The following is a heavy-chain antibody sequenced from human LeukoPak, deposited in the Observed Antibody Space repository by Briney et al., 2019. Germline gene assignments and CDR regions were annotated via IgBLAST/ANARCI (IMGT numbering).Heavy chain of an antibody. D-gene: IGHD6-19*01. CDR2: IWYDGSNK. CDR3: AKDFFPLSSGWYFGYFQH. V-gene: IGHV3-33*06. J-gene: IGHJ1*01. Sequence: PGRSLRLSCAASGFTFSSYGMHWVRQAPGKGLEWVAVIWYDGSNKYYADSVKGRFTISRDNSKNTLYLQMNSLRAEDTAVYYCAKDFFPLSSGWYFGYFQHWGQGTLVIVSS. CDR1: GFTFSSYG.